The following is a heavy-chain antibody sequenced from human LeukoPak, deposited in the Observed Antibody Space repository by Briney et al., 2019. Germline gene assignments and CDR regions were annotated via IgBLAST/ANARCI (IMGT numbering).Heavy chain of an antibody. V-gene: IGHV1-18*01. J-gene: IGHJ4*02. CDR3: ARAGAGYSGYDEGFDY. D-gene: IGHD5-12*01. CDR2: ISAYNGNT. CDR1: GYTFTSYG. Sequence: ASVKVSCKASGYTFTSYGISWVRQAPGQGLEWMGWISAYNGNTNYAQKLQGRVTMTTDTSTSTAYMELRSLRSDDTALYYCARAGAGYSGYDEGFDYWGQGTLVTVSS.